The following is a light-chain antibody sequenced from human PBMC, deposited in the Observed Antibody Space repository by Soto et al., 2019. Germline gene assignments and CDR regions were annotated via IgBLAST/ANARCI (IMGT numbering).Light chain of an antibody. CDR3: QLYGSSPET. V-gene: IGKV3-20*01. CDR1: QSVSSNY. CDR2: GAS. Sequence: EIVLTQSPGTLSLSPGERATLSCRASQSVSSNYLAWYQQKPGQAPRLLIYGASSRATGIPDRFSGSGSGTDFTLTISRREPEDFAVYYCQLYGSSPETFRQGTKVEIK. J-gene: IGKJ1*01.